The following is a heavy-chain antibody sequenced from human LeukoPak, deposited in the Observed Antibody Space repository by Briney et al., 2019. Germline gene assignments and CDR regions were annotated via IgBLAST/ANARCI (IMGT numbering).Heavy chain of an antibody. CDR1: GFTFTDYF. Sequence: GGSLRLSCAASGFTFTDYFMNWVRQAPGKGLEWVSYISSSSSTIYYADSVKGRFTISRDNAKNSLYLQMNSLRAEDTTVYYCASWGYSGYDDIPGYFDYWGQGTLVTVSS. V-gene: IGHV3-48*04. CDR3: ASWGYSGYDDIPGYFDY. CDR2: ISSSSSTI. D-gene: IGHD5-12*01. J-gene: IGHJ4*02.